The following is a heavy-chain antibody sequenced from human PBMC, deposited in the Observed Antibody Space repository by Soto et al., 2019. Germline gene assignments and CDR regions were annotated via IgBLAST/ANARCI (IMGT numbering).Heavy chain of an antibody. Sequence: XESLRLSCKTSGNSFTTSWIGLVLQMPGKGPELMGIIYPGDSDTRYSPSFQGQVTISADKSIGTAYLQWSSLKTSDTAMYYCERREFTNHFWFDPWGQGTLVTVSS. D-gene: IGHD2-8*01. CDR2: IYPGDSDT. J-gene: IGHJ5*02. V-gene: IGHV5-51*01. CDR1: GNSFTTSW. CDR3: ERREFTNHFWFDP.